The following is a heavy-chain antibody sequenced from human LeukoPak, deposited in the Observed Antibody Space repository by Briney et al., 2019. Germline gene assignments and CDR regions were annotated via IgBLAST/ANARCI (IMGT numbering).Heavy chain of an antibody. Sequence: PSETLSLTCTVSGGSISSSSYYWGWIRQPPGKGLEWIGSIYYSGSTYYNPSLKSRVTISVDTSKNQFSLKLSSVTAAGTAVYYCARGPAMATRYFDYWGQGTLVTVSS. CDR3: ARGPAMATRYFDY. V-gene: IGHV4-39*07. CDR1: GGSISSSSYY. J-gene: IGHJ4*02. CDR2: IYYSGST. D-gene: IGHD5-24*01.